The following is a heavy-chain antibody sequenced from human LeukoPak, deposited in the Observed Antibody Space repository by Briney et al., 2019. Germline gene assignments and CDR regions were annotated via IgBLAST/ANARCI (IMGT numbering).Heavy chain of an antibody. Sequence: GGSLRLSCAASGFTFSSYAMSWVRQAPGKGLEWVSAISGSGGNTYYADSVKGRFTISRDNSKNTLYLQMNSLRAEDTAVYYCAKAGMARDAFDIWGQGTMVTVSS. CDR3: AKAGMARDAFDI. D-gene: IGHD5-24*01. CDR2: ISGSGGNT. V-gene: IGHV3-23*01. CDR1: GFTFSSYA. J-gene: IGHJ3*02.